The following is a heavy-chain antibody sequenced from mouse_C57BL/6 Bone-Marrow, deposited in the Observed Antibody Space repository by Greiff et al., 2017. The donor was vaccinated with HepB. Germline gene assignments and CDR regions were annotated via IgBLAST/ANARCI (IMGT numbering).Heavy chain of an antibody. D-gene: IGHD4-1*01. J-gene: IGHJ2*01. V-gene: IGHV3-8*01. CDR2: ISYSGST. CDR3: AREWDESTLDY. CDR1: AYSITSDY. Sequence: EVKLAQSGPCLAKPSQTLSLTCSVTAYSITSDYWNWIRKFPGNKLEYMGYISYSGSTYYNPSLKSRISITRDTSKNQYYLQLNSVTTEDTATYYCAREWDESTLDYWGQGTTLTVST.